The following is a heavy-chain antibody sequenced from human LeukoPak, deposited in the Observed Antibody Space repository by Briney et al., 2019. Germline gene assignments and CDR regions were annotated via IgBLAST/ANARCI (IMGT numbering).Heavy chain of an antibody. V-gene: IGHV1-18*01. CDR2: ISGYNGNT. CDR1: GYTFTSYG. J-gene: IGHJ4*02. D-gene: IGHD1-26*01. Sequence: GASVKVSCKASGYTFTSYGISWLRQAPGQGLEWMGWISGYNGNTNYAQKLQGRVTMTTDTSTNTAYMELRSLRSDDTAVYYCAGSPLAGATRVDFWGQGTLVTVSS. CDR3: AGSPLAGATRVDF.